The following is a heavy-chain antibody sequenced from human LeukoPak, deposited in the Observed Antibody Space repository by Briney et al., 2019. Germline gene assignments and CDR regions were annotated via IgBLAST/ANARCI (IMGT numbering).Heavy chain of an antibody. CDR2: IYYSGST. CDR1: GGSISSYY. D-gene: IGHD4-17*01. CDR3: AREADGDHFDY. V-gene: IGHV4-59*12. Sequence: SETLSLTCTVSGGSISSYYWSWIRQPPGKGLEWIGYIYYSGSTYYNPSLKSRVTISVDTSKNQFSLKLSSVTAADTAVYYCAREADGDHFDYWGQGSLVTVSS. J-gene: IGHJ4*02.